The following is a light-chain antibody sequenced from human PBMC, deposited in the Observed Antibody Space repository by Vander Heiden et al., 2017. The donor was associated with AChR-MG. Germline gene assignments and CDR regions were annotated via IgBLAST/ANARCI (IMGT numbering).Light chain of an antibody. J-gene: IGKJ4*01. CDR3: QRRSNWPLT. CDR2: DAS. CDR1: QSVSSY. Sequence: EIVLTQSPATLSLSPGERATLSCRAGQSVSSYLAWYQQKPGQAPRLLIYDASNRATGIPARFSGSGSGTDFTLTISSLEPEDFAVYYCQRRSNWPLTFGGGTKVEIK. V-gene: IGKV3-11*01.